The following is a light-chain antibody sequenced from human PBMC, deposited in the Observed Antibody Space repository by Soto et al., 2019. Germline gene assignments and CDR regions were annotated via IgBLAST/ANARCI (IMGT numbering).Light chain of an antibody. V-gene: IGKV1-27*01. J-gene: IGKJ3*01. CDR2: AAS. CDR3: QKDNSAPFA. Sequence: DMQMTPPPSSLSASVGDRVTITCRATPGISAYLAWYQQKVGKVPKLLIYAASTLQSGGPSRFSGSGSGTDLTLAISSLQPEDVATYYCQKDNSAPFAFGLGTQGDV. CDR1: PGISAY.